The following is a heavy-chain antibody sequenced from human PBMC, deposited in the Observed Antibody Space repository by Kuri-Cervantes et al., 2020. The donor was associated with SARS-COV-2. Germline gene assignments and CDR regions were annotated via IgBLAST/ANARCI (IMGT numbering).Heavy chain of an antibody. V-gene: IGHV3-30*03. CDR3: ARGYSDYGGRYFDL. CDR2: ISYDGSNK. D-gene: IGHD4-23*01. CDR1: GFTFSSYA. Sequence: GWSLRLSCAASGFTFSSYAMHWVRQAPGKGLEWVAVISYDGSNKYYADSVKGRFTISRDNSKNTLYLQMNSLRAEDTAVYYCARGYSDYGGRYFDLWGRGTLATVSS. J-gene: IGHJ2*01.